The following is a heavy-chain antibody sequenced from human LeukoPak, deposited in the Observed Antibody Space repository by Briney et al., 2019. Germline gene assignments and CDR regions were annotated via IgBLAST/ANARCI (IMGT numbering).Heavy chain of an antibody. J-gene: IGHJ3*02. D-gene: IGHD3-22*01. V-gene: IGHV3-30-3*01. CDR3: ARAIAYYYDSSGYHTDAFDI. CDR1: GFTFSSYA. Sequence: QTGGSLRLSCAASGFTFSSYAMHWVRQAPGKGLEWVAVISYDGSNKYYADSVKGRFTISRDNSKNTLYLQMNSLRAEDTAVYYCARAIAYYYDSSGYHTDAFDIWGQGTMVTVSS. CDR2: ISYDGSNK.